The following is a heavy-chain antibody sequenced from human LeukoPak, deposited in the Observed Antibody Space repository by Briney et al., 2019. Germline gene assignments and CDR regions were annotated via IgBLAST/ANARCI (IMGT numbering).Heavy chain of an antibody. J-gene: IGHJ3*02. CDR2: IYTSGST. CDR3: ARDYISFGSGWIGNHDAIDI. CDR1: GGSISSYY. D-gene: IGHD6-19*01. V-gene: IGHV4-4*07. Sequence: PSETLSLTCTVSGGSISSYYWSWIRQPAGKGLEWIGRIYTSGSTNYNPSLKSRVTMSVDTSKNQFSLKLSSVTAADTAVYYCARDYISFGSGWIGNHDAIDIWGQGTMVTVSS.